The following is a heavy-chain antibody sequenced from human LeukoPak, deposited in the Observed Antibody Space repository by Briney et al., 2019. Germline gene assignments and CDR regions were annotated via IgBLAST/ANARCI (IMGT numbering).Heavy chain of an antibody. J-gene: IGHJ3*02. D-gene: IGHD6-13*01. CDR1: GGSFSGYY. Sequence: PSETLSLTCAVHGGSFSGYYWSWIRQPPGKGLEWIGEINHSGSTNYNPSLKSRVTISVDTSKNQFSLKLSSVTAADTAVYYCARVGIAAAGTDDASDIWGQGTMVTVSS. CDR2: INHSGST. V-gene: IGHV4-34*01. CDR3: ARVGIAAAGTDDASDI.